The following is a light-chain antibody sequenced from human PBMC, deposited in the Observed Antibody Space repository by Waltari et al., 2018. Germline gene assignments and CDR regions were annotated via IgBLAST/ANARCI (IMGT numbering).Light chain of an antibody. CDR3: QQRANWPPLT. V-gene: IGKV3-11*01. CDR2: EAS. CDR1: QSVSNF. J-gene: IGKJ4*01. Sequence: EIVLTKSPAILTLSPWERAAVSCRASQSVSNFLAWYQQKPGQAPRVLVYEASNRATGIPARFSGSGSGTDFTLTISSLEPEDFAFYYCQQRANWPPLTFGGGTKVEIK.